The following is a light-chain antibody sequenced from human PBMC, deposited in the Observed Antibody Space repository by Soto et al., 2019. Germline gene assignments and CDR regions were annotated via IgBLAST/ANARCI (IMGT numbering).Light chain of an antibody. J-gene: IGKJ2*01. V-gene: IGKV1-9*01. CDR3: QKFNNYPYT. CDR1: QGLTSY. Sequence: DIQLTQSPSSLSASVGDRVTITCRASQGLTSYFAWYQQKPGKAPKLLIYGTFNLQSGVPSRFSGSGSGTEFTLTISSLQPEDFATYYCQKFNNYPYTFGEGTKLEI. CDR2: GTF.